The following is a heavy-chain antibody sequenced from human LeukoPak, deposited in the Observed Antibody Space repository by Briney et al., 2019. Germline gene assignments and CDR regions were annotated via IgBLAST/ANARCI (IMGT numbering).Heavy chain of an antibody. J-gene: IGHJ1*01. Sequence: SETLSLTCTVSGGPISSSSYYWGWIRQPPGKGLEWIGSIYYSGSTNYNPSLQSRVTISVDTSKNQFSLNLNSVTAADTAVYYCARGGAARLHFQNWGQGTLVTVSS. D-gene: IGHD6-6*01. V-gene: IGHV4-39*07. CDR1: GGPISSSSYY. CDR3: ARGGAARLHFQN. CDR2: IYYSGST.